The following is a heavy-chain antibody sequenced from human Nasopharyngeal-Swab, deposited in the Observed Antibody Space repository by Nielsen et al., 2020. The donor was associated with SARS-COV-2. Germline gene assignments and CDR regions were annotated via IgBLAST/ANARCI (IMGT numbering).Heavy chain of an antibody. CDR3: AKDRIVVVTVWYYFDY. CDR1: GFTFNNYG. CDR2: ISYDGSNK. J-gene: IGHJ4*02. Sequence: GESLKISCAASGFTFNNYGMHWVRQAPGKGLEWVAVISYDGSNKYYADSVKGRFTISRDNSKNTLYLQMNSLRAEDTAVYYCAKDRIVVVTVWYYFDYWGQGTLVTVSS. D-gene: IGHD2-21*02. V-gene: IGHV3-30*18.